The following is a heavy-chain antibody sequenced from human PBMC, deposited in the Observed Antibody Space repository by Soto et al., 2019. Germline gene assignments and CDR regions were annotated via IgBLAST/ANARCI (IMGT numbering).Heavy chain of an antibody. CDR1: GYTFTRYN. J-gene: IGHJ3*02. CDR3: ARDPVYGGNSDAFDI. CDR2: IIPILGIA. D-gene: IGHD4-17*01. V-gene: IGHV1-69*04. Sequence: SVKVSCKTPGYTFTRYNIHWVRQAPGQGLEWMGRIIPILGIANYAQKFQGRVTITADKPTSTAYMELSSLRSEDTAVYYCARDPVYGGNSDAFDIWGQGTMVTVSS.